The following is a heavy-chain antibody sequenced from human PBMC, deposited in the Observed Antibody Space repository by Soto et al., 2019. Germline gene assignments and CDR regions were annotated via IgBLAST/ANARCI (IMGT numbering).Heavy chain of an antibody. Sequence: ASVKVSCKASGYTFTSYDIYWVRQATGQGLEWMGWLNPNTGDSAYAQKFQGRISVTSDTSINTGHMELSSLRSEDTGVYYCARRAETNGWNGFGADKYYFDFWGQGTLVTVSS. J-gene: IGHJ4*02. CDR3: ARRAETNGWNGFGADKYYFDF. V-gene: IGHV1-8*01. CDR1: GYTFTSYD. D-gene: IGHD1-1*01. CDR2: LNPNTGDS.